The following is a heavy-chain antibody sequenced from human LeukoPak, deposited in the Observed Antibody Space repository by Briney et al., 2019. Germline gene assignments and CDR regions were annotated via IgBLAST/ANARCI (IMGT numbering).Heavy chain of an antibody. J-gene: IGHJ4*02. CDR1: GGSISSSSYY. Sequence: KPSETLSLTCTVSGGSISSSSYYWGWIRQPPGKGLEWIGSIYYSGSTYYNPSLKSRVTISVDTSKNQFSLKLSSVTAADTAVYYCARLLRVTAAAKGYFDYWGQGTLATVSS. V-gene: IGHV4-39*01. CDR2: IYYSGST. CDR3: ARLLRVTAAAKGYFDY. D-gene: IGHD6-13*01.